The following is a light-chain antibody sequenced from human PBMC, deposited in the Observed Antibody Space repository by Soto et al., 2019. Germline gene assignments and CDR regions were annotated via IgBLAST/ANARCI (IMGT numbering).Light chain of an antibody. V-gene: IGKV1-39*01. J-gene: IGKJ3*01. CDR3: QQSYSTSQFT. Sequence: DIPMTQSPSSLSASVGDRVTITCRASQSISSYLNWYQQKPGKAPKLLIYAASSLQSGVPSRFSGSGSGTDFTLTISSLQPEDFATYYCQQSYSTSQFTFGPGTKVDIK. CDR2: AAS. CDR1: QSISSY.